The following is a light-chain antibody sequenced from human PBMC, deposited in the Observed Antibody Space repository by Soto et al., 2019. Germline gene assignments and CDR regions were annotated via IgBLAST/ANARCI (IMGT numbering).Light chain of an antibody. J-gene: IGKJ4*01. Sequence: DIQMTQSPSSLSASIGDRITITCRASQDIRKSLAWYQQKPGKVPKLLIYAASTLQSGVPSRFSGSGSGTDFTLTISSLQPEDVATYSCQKYNSAPLTFGGGTEVEIK. CDR2: AAS. CDR1: QDIRKS. V-gene: IGKV1-27*01. CDR3: QKYNSAPLT.